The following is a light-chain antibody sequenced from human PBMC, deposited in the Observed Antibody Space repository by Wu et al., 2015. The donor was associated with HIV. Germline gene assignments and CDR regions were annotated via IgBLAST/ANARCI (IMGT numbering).Light chain of an antibody. CDR1: QSVDSY. J-gene: IGKJ1*01. CDR3: QHYDDSPPLWA. CDR2: GAS. Sequence: EIVMTQSPATLSVFPGERATLSCRASQSVDSYLAWYQQKPGQAPRLLIYGASSRATGIPDRFSGSGSGTDFTLTVDKLEPEDFAVYYCQHYDDSPPLWAFGQGTRVEIK. V-gene: IGKV3D-15*01.